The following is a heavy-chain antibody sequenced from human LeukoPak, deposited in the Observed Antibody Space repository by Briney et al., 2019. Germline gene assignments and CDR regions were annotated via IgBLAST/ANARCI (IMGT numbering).Heavy chain of an antibody. V-gene: IGHV3-15*01. Sequence: PGGSLRLSCAASGFTFSNAWMSWVRQAPGKGLEWVGRIKSKTDGGTTDYAAPVKGRFAISRDDSKNTLYLQMNSLKTEDTAVYYCTTDQWGYFVSVWLLRRYFDYWGQGTLVTVSS. D-gene: IGHD3-22*01. CDR1: GFTFSNAW. CDR3: TTDQWGYFVSVWLLRRYFDY. CDR2: IKSKTDGGTT. J-gene: IGHJ4*02.